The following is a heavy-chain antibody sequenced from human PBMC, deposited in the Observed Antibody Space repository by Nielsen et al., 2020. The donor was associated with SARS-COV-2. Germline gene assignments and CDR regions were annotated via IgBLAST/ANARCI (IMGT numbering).Heavy chain of an antibody. Sequence: GESLKISCAASGFTFSSYWMSWVRQAPGKGLEWVANIKQDGSEKYYVDSVKGRFTISRDNAKNSLYLQMNSLRAEDTALYYCAKCSVSGYDSGADYWGQGTLVTVSS. V-gene: IGHV3-7*03. CDR3: AKCSVSGYDSGADY. D-gene: IGHD5-12*01. J-gene: IGHJ4*02. CDR1: GFTFSSYW. CDR2: IKQDGSEK.